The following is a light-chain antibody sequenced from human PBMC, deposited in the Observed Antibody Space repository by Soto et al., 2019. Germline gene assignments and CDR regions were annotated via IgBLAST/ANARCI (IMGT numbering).Light chain of an antibody. V-gene: IGKV1-9*01. CDR3: QHFKTFPIT. J-gene: IGKJ5*01. CDR1: EGINNL. CDR2: AAS. Sequence: ITLTQSPSSVSAFVGDRVTITCRASEGINNLLAWYQQKPGKAPKVLIYAASTLQSGVPSRFSGSGFGTDFTLTISSLQSEDFATYYCQHFKTFPITFGQGTRLEI.